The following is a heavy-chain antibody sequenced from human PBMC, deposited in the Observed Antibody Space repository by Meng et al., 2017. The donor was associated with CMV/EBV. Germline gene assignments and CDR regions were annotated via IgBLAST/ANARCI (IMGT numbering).Heavy chain of an antibody. Sequence: SCAASGLSFTNYWMRWVRQAPGKGLEWVGRIQKIRDGGTTDFAAPVKGRFTMSRDDSENTLYLQMNSLRSEDTAVYFCIREWYGEFSWGQGTLVTVSS. D-gene: IGHD3-10*01. CDR3: IREWYGEFS. J-gene: IGHJ5*02. CDR1: GLSFTNYW. V-gene: IGHV3-15*01. CDR2: IQKIRDGGTT.